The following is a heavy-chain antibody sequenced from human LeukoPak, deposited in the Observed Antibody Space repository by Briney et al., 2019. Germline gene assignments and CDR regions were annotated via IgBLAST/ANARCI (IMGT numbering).Heavy chain of an antibody. D-gene: IGHD2/OR15-2a*01. CDR2: IRSKAYGGTT. Sequence: GGSLRLSCTASVFIFDGYAMSWVRQAPGKGLEWVGFIRSKAYGGTTEYAASVKGRFTISRDDSKSIAYLQMNSLKTEDTAVYYCTRAVVLITTFSDYWGQGTLVTVSS. CDR1: VFIFDGYA. V-gene: IGHV3-49*04. CDR3: TRAVVLITTFSDY. J-gene: IGHJ4*02.